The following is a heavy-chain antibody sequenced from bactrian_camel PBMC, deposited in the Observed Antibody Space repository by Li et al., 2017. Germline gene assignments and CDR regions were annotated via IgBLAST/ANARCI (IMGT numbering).Heavy chain of an antibody. J-gene: IGHJ4*01. V-gene: IGHV3-3*01. CDR2: IYMIGGST. D-gene: IGHD3*01. Sequence: HVQLVESGGGSVQAGGSLRLSCAASGPTYLRNCLAWIRQAPGKEREGVAMIYMIGGSTFYVDSVEGRFTISQDNAKNTAYLEMNSLKPEDTAMYYCAAGRAGCPIPPATTYDYFAQGTQVTVS. CDR3: AAGRAGCPIPPATTYDY. CDR1: GPTYLRNC.